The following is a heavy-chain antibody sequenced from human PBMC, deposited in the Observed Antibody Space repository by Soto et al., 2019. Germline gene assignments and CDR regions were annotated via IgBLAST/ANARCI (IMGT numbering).Heavy chain of an antibody. D-gene: IGHD6-6*01. CDR1: GFTFSSYA. CDR3: AKGGHSSSFYYYGMGV. V-gene: IGHV3-23*01. CDR2: ITGSGDNT. Sequence: EVQLLESGGGLVQPGGSLRLSCAASGFTFSSYAMSWVRQAPGKGLEWVSGITGSGDNTYYADSVKGRFTISRANPKNTLYLQMNSLRVQDTAVYYCAKGGHSSSFYYYGMGVWGQGTTVTVSS. J-gene: IGHJ6*02.